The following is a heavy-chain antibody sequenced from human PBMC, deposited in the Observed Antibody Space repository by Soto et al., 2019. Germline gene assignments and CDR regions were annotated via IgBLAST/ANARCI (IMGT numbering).Heavy chain of an antibody. CDR1: GFTFDDYA. CDR3: ANLPLYGSGFDC. Sequence: EVQLVESGGGLVQPGGSLRLSCAASGFTFDDYAIHWVRQAPGKGPEWVPGISWNGAATGYMNSVKGRFSISRDNTKNTLYLQMNSLRSEDTAVYYCANLPLYGSGFDCWGQGTLVTVSS. D-gene: IGHD3-10*01. J-gene: IGHJ4*02. V-gene: IGHV3-9*01. CDR2: ISWNGAAT.